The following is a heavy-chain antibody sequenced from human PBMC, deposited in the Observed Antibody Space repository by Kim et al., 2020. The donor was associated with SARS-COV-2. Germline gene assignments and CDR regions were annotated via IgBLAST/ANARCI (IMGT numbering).Heavy chain of an antibody. CDR2: IFYSGST. V-gene: IGHV4-39*01. CDR1: GGSISSSSYY. Sequence: SETLSLTCTVSGGSISSSSYYWGWIRQPPGKGLEWIGSIFYSGSTYYNPSLKSRVTISVDTSKNQFSLKLSSVTAADTAVYYCARLLHRAFDIWGQGTMVTVSS. CDR3: ARLLHRAFDI. J-gene: IGHJ3*02.